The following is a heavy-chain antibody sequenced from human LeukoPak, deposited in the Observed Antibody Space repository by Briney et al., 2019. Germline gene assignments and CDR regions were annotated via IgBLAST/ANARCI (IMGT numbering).Heavy chain of an antibody. Sequence: GGSLRLSCAASAFTFSAYTMNWVRQAPGKGLEWVSSISSSSTYIYYADSVKGRFTFSRDNGKNSLLLQMNSMRAEDTALYYCARGYTRAAFDIWGQGTVVAVSS. D-gene: IGHD5-24*01. CDR2: ISSSSTYI. CDR3: ARGYTRAAFDI. J-gene: IGHJ3*02. CDR1: AFTFSAYT. V-gene: IGHV3-21*01.